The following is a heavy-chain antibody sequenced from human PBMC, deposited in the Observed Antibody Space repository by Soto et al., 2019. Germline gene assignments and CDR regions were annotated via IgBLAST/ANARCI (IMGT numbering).Heavy chain of an antibody. V-gene: IGHV4-34*01. J-gene: IGHJ4*02. CDR1: GGSFSGYY. D-gene: IGHD1-20*01. CDR3: ARGYKHDY. Sequence: QVQLQQWGAGLLKPSETLSLTCAVYGGSFSGYYWSWIRQPPGKGLEWIGEINHSGSTNYNPSLKSRVTISVDTSKNQFSLKLSSVTAADTAVYYCARGYKHDYWGQGTLVTVSS. CDR2: INHSGST.